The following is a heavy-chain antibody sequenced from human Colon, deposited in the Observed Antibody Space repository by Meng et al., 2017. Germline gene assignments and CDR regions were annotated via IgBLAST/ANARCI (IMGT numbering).Heavy chain of an antibody. CDR1: GFTFRDAW. Sequence: DVQLVETGGGLVPPGGVLSISCAASGFTFRDAWMTWVRQAPGKGLEWVGRIKRKTEGATTDYAAPVEGRFVISRDDSRKVLFLQMNSLKTEDTAVYYCTTNRYNWGQGTLVTASS. CDR3: TTNRYN. J-gene: IGHJ4*02. V-gene: IGHV3-15*01. D-gene: IGHD3-16*02. CDR2: IKRKTEGATT.